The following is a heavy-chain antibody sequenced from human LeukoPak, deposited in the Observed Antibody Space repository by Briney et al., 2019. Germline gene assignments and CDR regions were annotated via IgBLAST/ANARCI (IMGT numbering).Heavy chain of an antibody. V-gene: IGHV4-39*07. CDR1: GGSITSSSYY. Sequence: SESLSLTCTVSGGSITSSSYYWGWIRQPPGKGLEWIGSVYYSGNTYYNSSLKSRVTISVDTSKNQFSLKLSSVTAADTAIYYCTREYGFMTTVFHAFDIWGQGTMVTVSS. CDR2: VYYSGNT. D-gene: IGHD4-17*01. CDR3: TREYGFMTTVFHAFDI. J-gene: IGHJ3*02.